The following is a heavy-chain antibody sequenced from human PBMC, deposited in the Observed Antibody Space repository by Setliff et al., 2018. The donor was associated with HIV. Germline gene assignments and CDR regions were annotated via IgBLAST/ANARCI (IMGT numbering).Heavy chain of an antibody. CDR2: INPNSGGT. CDR1: GYAFSTYD. V-gene: IGHV1-2*02. D-gene: IGHD3-22*01. CDR3: ARGWGLSYYYDSSGYTPFDY. Sequence: GASVKVSCKASGYAFSTYDINWVRQATGRGLEWMGWINPNSGGTNYAQKFQGRVTMTRDTSISTAYMELSRLRSDDTAVYYCARGWGLSYYYDSSGYTPFDYWGQGTLVTVSS. J-gene: IGHJ4*02.